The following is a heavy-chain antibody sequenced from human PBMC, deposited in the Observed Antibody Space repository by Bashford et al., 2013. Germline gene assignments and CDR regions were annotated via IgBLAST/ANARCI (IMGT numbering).Heavy chain of an antibody. CDR3: ARATTVRAGMDV. J-gene: IGHJ6*02. Sequence: VASVKVSCKASGGTFSSYAISWVRQAPGQGLEWMGGIIPILGIANYAQKFQGRVTITADESTSTAYMELSSLRSEDTAVYYCARATTVRAGMDVWGQGTTVTVSS. V-gene: IGHV1-69*10. D-gene: IGHD4-11*01. CDR1: GGTFSSYA. CDR2: IIPILGIA.